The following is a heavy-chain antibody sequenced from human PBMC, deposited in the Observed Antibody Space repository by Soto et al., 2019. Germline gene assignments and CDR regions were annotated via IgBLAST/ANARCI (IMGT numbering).Heavy chain of an antibody. V-gene: IGHV3-23*01. Sequence: GGSLRLSCAASGFTFGTYAMNWVRQAPGKGLEWVSGITGSGGSTYYADSVKGRFTISRDNPKNTLYLQMNSLRADDTAVYYCAKDRSVDTRDWFDPWGQGTLVTVSS. J-gene: IGHJ5*02. CDR2: ITGSGGST. CDR1: GFTFGTYA. D-gene: IGHD5-18*01. CDR3: AKDRSVDTRDWFDP.